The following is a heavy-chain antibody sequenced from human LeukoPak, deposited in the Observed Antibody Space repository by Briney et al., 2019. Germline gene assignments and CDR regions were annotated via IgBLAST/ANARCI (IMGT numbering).Heavy chain of an antibody. CDR1: GLTLSRYW. D-gene: IGHD2/OR15-2a*01. CDR2: IKEDGREK. V-gene: IGHV3-7*04. CDR3: AGDVKIVQSFFDY. Sequence: PGGSLRLSCAASGLTLSRYWMSWVRQAPGKGLEWVANIKEDGREKYYVDSVKGRLTISRDNAKNSLYLQMNSLRAEDTAVYYCAGDVKIVQSFFDYWGQGTLVTVSS. J-gene: IGHJ4*02.